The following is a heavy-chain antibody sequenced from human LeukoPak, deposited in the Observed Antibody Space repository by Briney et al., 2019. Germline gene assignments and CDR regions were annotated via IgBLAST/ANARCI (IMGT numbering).Heavy chain of an antibody. J-gene: IGHJ6*03. CDR1: GYTFTGYY. CDR3: ARDFRSIAAAGYYYYYYMDV. Sequence: ASVKVSCKASGYTFTGYYMHWVRQAPGQGLEWMGWINPNSGGTNYAQKFQGRVTMTRDTSISTAYMELSRLRSDDTAVYYCARDFRSIAAAGYYYYYYMDVWGKGTAVT. V-gene: IGHV1-2*02. CDR2: INPNSGGT. D-gene: IGHD6-13*01.